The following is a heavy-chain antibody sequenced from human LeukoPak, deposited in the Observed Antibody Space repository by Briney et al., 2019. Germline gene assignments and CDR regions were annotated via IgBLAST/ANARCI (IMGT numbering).Heavy chain of an antibody. Sequence: PGGSLRLSCAASGFTFSDYYMSRIRQAPGKGLEWVSYISGSGSTIYYADSVKGRFTISRDNAKNSLYLQMNSLRAEDTAVYYCARVGSSSGYYFDYWGQGTLVTVSS. V-gene: IGHV3-11*01. J-gene: IGHJ4*02. D-gene: IGHD6-19*01. CDR2: ISGSGSTI. CDR1: GFTFSDYY. CDR3: ARVGSSSGYYFDY.